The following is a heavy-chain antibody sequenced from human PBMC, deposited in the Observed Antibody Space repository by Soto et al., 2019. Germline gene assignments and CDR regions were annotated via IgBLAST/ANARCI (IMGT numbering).Heavy chain of an antibody. Sequence: SETLSLTCTVSGGSISSYYWSWIRQPPGKGLEWIGYIYYSGSTNYNPSLKSRVTISVDTSKNQFSLKLSSVTAADTAVYYCARCPICYGSGNYYWWFDPWGQGTLVTVSS. CDR2: IYYSGST. CDR3: ARCPICYGSGNYYWWFDP. D-gene: IGHD3-10*01. V-gene: IGHV4-59*01. CDR1: GGSISSYY. J-gene: IGHJ5*02.